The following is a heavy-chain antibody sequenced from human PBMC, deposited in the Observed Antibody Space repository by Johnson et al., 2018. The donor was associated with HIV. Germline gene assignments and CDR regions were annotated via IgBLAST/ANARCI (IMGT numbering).Heavy chain of an antibody. J-gene: IGHJ3*02. D-gene: IGHD3-16*01. V-gene: IGHV3-30-3*01. CDR2: IAYDGSNT. Sequence: QVQLVESGGGVVQPGRSLRLSCAASGFTFSSYAMHWVRQAPGKGLEWVAIIAYDGSNTYYADSVKGRFTISRDNSKNTMYLQMNSLRAEDTAVYYCAKVMSTIWDDAVDIWGQGTMVTVSS. CDR3: AKVMSTIWDDAVDI. CDR1: GFTFSSYA.